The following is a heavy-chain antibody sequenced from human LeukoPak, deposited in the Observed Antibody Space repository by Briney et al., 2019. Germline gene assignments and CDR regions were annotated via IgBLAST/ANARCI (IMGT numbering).Heavy chain of an antibody. CDR1: GGSISSSSYY. CDR3: ARGDYGSGSYFCDY. Sequence: PSETLSLTCTVSGGSISSSSYYWGWIRQPPGKGLEWIGSIYYSGSTYYNPSLKSRVTISVDTSKNQFSLKLSSVTAADTAVYYCARGDYGSGSYFCDYWGQGTLVTVSS. J-gene: IGHJ4*02. CDR2: IYYSGST. V-gene: IGHV4-39*01. D-gene: IGHD3-10*01.